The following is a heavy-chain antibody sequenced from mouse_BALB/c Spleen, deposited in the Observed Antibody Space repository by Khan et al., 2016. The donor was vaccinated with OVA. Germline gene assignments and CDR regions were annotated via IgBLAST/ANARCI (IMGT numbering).Heavy chain of an antibody. D-gene: IGHD3-2*02. CDR3: SRSGYGFGAY. CDR1: GYAFTNYL. J-gene: IGHJ3*01. CDR2: INPGSGGT. Sequence: VQLQESGAELVRPGTSVKVSCKASGYAFTNYLIEWVKQRPGQGLEWIGVINPGSGGTNYTEKFRDKATLTADKSSSTAYMQLSSLTSDDSAVYFCSRSGYGFGAYWGPGTLVTVSA. V-gene: IGHV1-54*01.